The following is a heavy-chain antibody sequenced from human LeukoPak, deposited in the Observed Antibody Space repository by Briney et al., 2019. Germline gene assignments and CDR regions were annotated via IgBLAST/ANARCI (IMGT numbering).Heavy chain of an antibody. J-gene: IGHJ4*02. CDR2: IYYRGPT. D-gene: IGHD4-23*01. CDR3: ARENNDYGGKKAFDY. V-gene: IGHV4-59*12. Sequence: SETLPLTYTVSGGSIRTDSWAWIRQPPGKGLEWIGYIYYRGPTSYNPSLKSRATMSVDTSKNQFSLKLSSVTAADTAVYYCARENNDYGGKKAFDYWGQGTLVTVSS. CDR1: GGSIRTDS.